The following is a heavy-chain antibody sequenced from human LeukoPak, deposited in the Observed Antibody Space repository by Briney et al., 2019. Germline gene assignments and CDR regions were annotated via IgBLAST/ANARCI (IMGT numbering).Heavy chain of an antibody. CDR1: GFPFSGCW. CDR3: SRSLDY. V-gene: IGHV3-7*01. CDR2: IKQDGSEK. J-gene: IGHJ4*02. Sequence: GGSLRLSCAASGFPFSGCWMDWVRQAPGKGMEWVANIKQDGSEKYYAASVRGRFTISRDNAKNSLYLQMNILRAEDTAVYYCSRSLDYLGQGALVTVSS.